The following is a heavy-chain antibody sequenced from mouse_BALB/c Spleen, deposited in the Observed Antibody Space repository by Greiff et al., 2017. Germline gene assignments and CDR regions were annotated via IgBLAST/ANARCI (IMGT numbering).Heavy chain of an antibody. J-gene: IGHJ3*01. CDR3: ARECYDYDAAY. V-gene: IGHV5-17*02. CDR2: ISSGSSTI. CDR1: GFTFSSFG. D-gene: IGHD2-4*01. Sequence: EVQRVESGGGLVQPGGSRKLSCAASGFTFSSFGMHWVRQAPEKGLEWVAYISSGSSTIYYADTVKGRFTISRDNPKNTLFLQMTSLRSEDTAMYYCARECYDYDAAYWGQGTLVTVSA.